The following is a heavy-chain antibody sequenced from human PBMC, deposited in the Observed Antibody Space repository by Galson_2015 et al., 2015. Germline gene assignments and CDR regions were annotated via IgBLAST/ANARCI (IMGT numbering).Heavy chain of an antibody. V-gene: IGHV3-7*01. Sequence: SLRLSCAASGFTFIAYWISWVRQAPGKGLEWVANIKQDGSEKYYVDSVKGRFTISRDNAKNSLYLQMNSLRAEDTAVYYCARGHIAVAGWDAFDLWGQGTLVTVSS. J-gene: IGHJ3*01. CDR2: IKQDGSEK. CDR3: ARGHIAVAGWDAFDL. CDR1: GFTFIAYW. D-gene: IGHD6-19*01.